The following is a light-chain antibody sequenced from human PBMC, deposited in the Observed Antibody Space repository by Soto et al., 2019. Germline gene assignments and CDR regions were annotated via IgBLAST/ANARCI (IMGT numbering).Light chain of an antibody. CDR1: RDIGSD. J-gene: IGKJ1*01. CDR2: AAS. Sequence: ATQMTQSPSSLSASVGDRVTITCVASRDIGSDLSWYKQKQGKAPTLXIYAASNLQSGVPSRFRGSRSGTEFTLTVSSLKPEDFETYYCLQDHDDSWTFGQGTKVDVK. V-gene: IGKV1-6*01. CDR3: LQDHDDSWT.